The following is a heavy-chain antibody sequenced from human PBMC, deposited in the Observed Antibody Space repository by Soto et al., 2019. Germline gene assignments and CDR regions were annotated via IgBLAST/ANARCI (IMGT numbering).Heavy chain of an antibody. CDR2: INQDGSER. CDR1: GFSLSGYW. CDR3: ARSSGWLHDY. J-gene: IGHJ4*02. Sequence: TGGSLRLSCAASGFSLSGYWMNWVRQAPGRGLEWVAIINQDGSERYYVDSVKGRFTISRDNAKNSLYLQMSSLRVEDTALYYCARSSGWLHDYWGQGTLVTVSS. V-gene: IGHV3-7*01. D-gene: IGHD6-19*01.